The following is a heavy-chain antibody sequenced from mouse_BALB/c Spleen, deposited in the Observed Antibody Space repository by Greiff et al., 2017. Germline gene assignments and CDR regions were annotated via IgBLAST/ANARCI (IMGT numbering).Heavy chain of an antibody. CDR1: GFNIKDTY. CDR3: ARKGYDALYWYFDV. D-gene: IGHD2-2*01. CDR2: IDPANGNT. V-gene: IGHV14-3*02. J-gene: IGHJ1*01. Sequence: VQLKESGAELVKPGASVKLSCTASGFNIKDTYMHWVKQRPEQGLEWIGRIDPANGNTKYDPKFQGKATITADTSSNTAYLQLSSLTSEDTAVYYCARKGYDALYWYFDVWGAGTTVTVSS.